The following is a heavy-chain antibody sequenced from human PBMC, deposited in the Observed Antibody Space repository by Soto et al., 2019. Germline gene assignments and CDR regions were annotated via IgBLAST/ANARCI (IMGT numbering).Heavy chain of an antibody. Sequence: SETLSLTCSVSGASITSYYWSWIRQSSGKGLEWIGYIHYSGSTNYNPSLESRVTMSIDTSESQFSLRLRSVTAADTAVYYCARLDYYYYLDVWGKGTAVTVSS. CDR3: ARLDYYYYLDV. CDR2: IHYSGST. V-gene: IGHV4-59*12. CDR1: GASITSYY. J-gene: IGHJ6*03.